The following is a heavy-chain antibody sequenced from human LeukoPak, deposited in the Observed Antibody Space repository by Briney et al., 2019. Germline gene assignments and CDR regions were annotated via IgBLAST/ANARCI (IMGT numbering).Heavy chain of an antibody. CDR1: GYTFTSYG. V-gene: IGHV1-18*01. CDR2: INAYNGNT. J-gene: IGHJ4*02. CDR3: ARVTRHYYGSGSYFDY. D-gene: IGHD3-10*01. Sequence: ASVKVSCKASGYTFTSYGISWVRQAPGQGLEWMGWINAYNGNTNYAQKLQGRVTMTTDTSTSTAYMELRSLRSDDTAVYYGARVTRHYYGSGSYFDYWGQGTLVTVSS.